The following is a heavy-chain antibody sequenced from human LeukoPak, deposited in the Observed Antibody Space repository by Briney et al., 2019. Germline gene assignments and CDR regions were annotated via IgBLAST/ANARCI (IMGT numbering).Heavy chain of an antibody. CDR2: IYNSGST. D-gene: IGHD5-18*01. V-gene: IGHV4-59*01. CDR1: GGSISSYY. J-gene: IGHJ4*02. Sequence: SETLSLTCTVSGGSISSYYWNWIRQPPGKGLEWIGYIYNSGSTNYNPSLKSRVTISIDTSKNQFSLKLNSMIAADTAVYYCAGGNSHPDYWGQGILVTVPS. CDR3: AGGNSHPDY.